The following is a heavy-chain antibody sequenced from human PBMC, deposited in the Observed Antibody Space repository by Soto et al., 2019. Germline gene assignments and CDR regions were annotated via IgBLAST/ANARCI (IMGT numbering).Heavy chain of an antibody. CDR1: GYTFTNYA. J-gene: IGHJ5*02. V-gene: IGHV1-3*01. CDR3: AREGPNHRLS. CDR2: INAGNGNT. D-gene: IGHD3-16*02. Sequence: ASVKVSCKASGYTFTNYAIHWVRQAPGQRLEWMGWINAGNGNTKYSQKFQGRVTITRDTSASTAYMELSSLRSEDTAVYYCAREGPNHRLSWGQGTLVTVSS.